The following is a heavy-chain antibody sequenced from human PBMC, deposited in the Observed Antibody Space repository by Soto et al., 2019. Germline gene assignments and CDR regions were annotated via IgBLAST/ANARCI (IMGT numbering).Heavy chain of an antibody. V-gene: IGHV4-31*03. J-gene: IGHJ6*02. D-gene: IGHD3-16*01. Sequence: QVQLQESGPGLVKPSQTLSLTCTVSGGSISSGGYYWSWIRQHPGKGLEWIGYIYYSGSTYYNPSLQSRVTISVDTSKNQFSLKLSSVTAADTAVYYCARDQEGLMGRGMDVWGQGTTVTVSS. CDR1: GGSISSGGYY. CDR3: ARDQEGLMGRGMDV. CDR2: IYYSGST.